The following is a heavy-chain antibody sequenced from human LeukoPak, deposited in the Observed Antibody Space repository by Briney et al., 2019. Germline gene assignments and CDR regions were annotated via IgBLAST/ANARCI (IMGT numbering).Heavy chain of an antibody. CDR3: TKGDSILRGFAL. D-gene: IGHD2-2*02. Sequence: GGSLRLSCAASGFTFSSYWMHWVRQAPGKGLVWVSRINIDGSSTTYADSVKGRFTISRDESKNTLYLQMNSVRADDTALYYCTKGDSILRGFALWGQGTLVTVSS. J-gene: IGHJ5*02. CDR2: INIDGSST. CDR1: GFTFSSYW. V-gene: IGHV3-74*01.